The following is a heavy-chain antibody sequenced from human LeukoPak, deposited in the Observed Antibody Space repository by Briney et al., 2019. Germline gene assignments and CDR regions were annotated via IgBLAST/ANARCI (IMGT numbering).Heavy chain of an antibody. V-gene: IGHV4-39*01. Sequence: SETLSLTCTVSGGPISSSSYYWGWIRQPPGKGLEWIGSIYYSGSTYYNPSLKSRVTISVDTSKNQFSLKLSSVTAADTAVYYCARRARTGYFDYWGQGTLVTVSS. CDR2: IYYSGST. CDR3: ARRARTGYFDY. D-gene: IGHD1-14*01. J-gene: IGHJ4*02. CDR1: GGPISSSSYY.